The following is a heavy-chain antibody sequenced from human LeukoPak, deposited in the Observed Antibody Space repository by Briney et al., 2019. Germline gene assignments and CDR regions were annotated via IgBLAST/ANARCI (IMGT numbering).Heavy chain of an antibody. Sequence: ASVKVSCKASGHTFTRYYMHWVRQAPGQGLEWMGIINPSGGSTSYAQKFQGRVTMTRDTSTSTVYMELSSLRSEDTAVYYCARDDPLDKISSGWGPWGQGTLVTVSS. CDR1: GHTFTRYY. D-gene: IGHD6-19*01. V-gene: IGHV1-46*01. CDR2: INPSGGST. CDR3: ARDDPLDKISSGWGP. J-gene: IGHJ5*02.